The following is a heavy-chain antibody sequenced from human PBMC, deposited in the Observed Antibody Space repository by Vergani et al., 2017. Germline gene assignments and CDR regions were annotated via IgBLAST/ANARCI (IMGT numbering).Heavy chain of an antibody. CDR1: GGSISSYY. D-gene: IGHD6-6*01. J-gene: IGHJ4*02. Sequence: QVQLQESGPGLVKPSETLSLTCTVSGGSISSYYWSWIRQPPGKGLEWIGYIYYSGSTNYNPSLKSRVTISVDTSKNQFSLKLSSVTAADTAVYYCARGRRTARPDYWGQGTLVTVSS. CDR2: IYYSGST. CDR3: ARGRRTARPDY. V-gene: IGHV4-59*12.